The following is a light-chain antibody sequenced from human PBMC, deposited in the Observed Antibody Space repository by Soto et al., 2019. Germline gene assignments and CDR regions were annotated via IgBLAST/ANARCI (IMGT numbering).Light chain of an antibody. Sequence: EIVLTQSPGTLSLSPEERATLSCRAGQSVSSTYLAWYQQKPGQSPRLLIYGTSNRATDIPDRFSGSGSGTDFTLSISRLEPEDFAVYYCQQYGSPPLYTFGQGTKVEIK. V-gene: IGKV3-20*01. J-gene: IGKJ2*01. CDR2: GTS. CDR1: QSVSSTY. CDR3: QQYGSPPLYT.